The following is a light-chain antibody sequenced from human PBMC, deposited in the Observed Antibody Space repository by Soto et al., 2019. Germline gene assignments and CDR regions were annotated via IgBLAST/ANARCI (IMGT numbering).Light chain of an antibody. V-gene: IGKV3D-15*01. CDR3: QLSQQRSSWPPIA. J-gene: IGKJ5*01. Sequence: EIVMTQSPATLSVSPGERATLSCRASQSVSSNLAWYQQKPGQAPSLLIYGASSRATGIPEGFSGSGSGTDFTLSISSLEPEDFAVYYCQLSQQRSSWPPIAFGQGTRLEIK. CDR2: GAS. CDR1: QSVSSN.